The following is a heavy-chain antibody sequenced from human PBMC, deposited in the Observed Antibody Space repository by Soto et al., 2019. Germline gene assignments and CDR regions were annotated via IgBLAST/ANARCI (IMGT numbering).Heavy chain of an antibody. V-gene: IGHV3-21*01. CDR3: ARGHSPYCSGGSCYTFHAFDI. CDR1: GFTFSSYS. Sequence: GGSLRLSCAASGFTFSSYSMNWVRQAPGKGLEWVSPISSSSSYIYYADSVKGRFTISRDNAKNSLYLQMNSLRAEDTAVYYCARGHSPYCSGGSCYTFHAFDIWGQGTMVTVSS. J-gene: IGHJ3*02. CDR2: ISSSSSYI. D-gene: IGHD2-15*01.